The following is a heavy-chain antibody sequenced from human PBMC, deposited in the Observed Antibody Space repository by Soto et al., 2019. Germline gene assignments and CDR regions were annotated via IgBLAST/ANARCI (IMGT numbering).Heavy chain of an antibody. CDR2: IYSGGAI. V-gene: IGHV3-66*04. D-gene: IGHD6-13*01. J-gene: IGHJ4*02. Sequence: PGGSLRLSCAASGFTVTSNYMSWVRQTPGKGLEWVSLIYSGGAIVYADSVKGRFTISRDNSKNTLYLQMNSLRAEDTAVYYCAKHAAAAAPDYWGQGTLVTVSS. CDR1: GFTVTSNY. CDR3: AKHAAAAAPDY.